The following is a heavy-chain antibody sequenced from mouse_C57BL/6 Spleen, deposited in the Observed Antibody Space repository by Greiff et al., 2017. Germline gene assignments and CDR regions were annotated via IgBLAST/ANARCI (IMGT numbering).Heavy chain of an antibody. CDR3: ARSDYYGSRGYFDY. D-gene: IGHD1-1*01. V-gene: IGHV1-69*01. CDR1: GYTFTNYW. Sequence: QVQLQQSGAELVMPGASVKLSCKASGYTFTNYWMHWVKQRPGQGLEWIGEIDTSDTYTNYNQNFKGKSTLTVDKSSSTAYMQLSRLTSEDSAVYYCARSDYYGSRGYFDYWGQGTTLTVSS. CDR2: IDTSDTYT. J-gene: IGHJ2*01.